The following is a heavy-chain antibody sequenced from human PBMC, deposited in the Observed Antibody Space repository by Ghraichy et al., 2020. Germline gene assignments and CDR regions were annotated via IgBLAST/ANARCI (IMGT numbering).Heavy chain of an antibody. CDR3: ASSGVDSAEYSGYDAYFDY. D-gene: IGHD5-12*01. J-gene: IGHJ4*02. CDR1: GFTFSSYC. Sequence: GGSLRLSCAASGFTFSSYCMHWVRQAPGKGLEWVADIWYDGSNKYYADSVKGRFTISRDNSKNTLYLQMNSLRAEDTAVYYCASSGVDSAEYSGYDAYFDYWGQGTLVTVSS. V-gene: IGHV3-33*01. CDR2: IWYDGSNK.